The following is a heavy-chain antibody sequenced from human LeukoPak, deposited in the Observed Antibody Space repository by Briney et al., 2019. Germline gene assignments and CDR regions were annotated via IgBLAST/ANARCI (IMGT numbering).Heavy chain of an antibody. Sequence: SETLSLTCAVYGGSFSGYYWSWIRQPPGKGLEWIGEINHSGSTNYNPSLKSRVTISVDTSKNQFSLKLSSVTAADTAVYYCARGRDILTGLYYYHGMDVWGQGTTVTVSS. J-gene: IGHJ6*02. CDR1: GGSFSGYY. CDR2: INHSGST. V-gene: IGHV4-34*01. CDR3: ARGRDILTGLYYYHGMDV. D-gene: IGHD3-9*01.